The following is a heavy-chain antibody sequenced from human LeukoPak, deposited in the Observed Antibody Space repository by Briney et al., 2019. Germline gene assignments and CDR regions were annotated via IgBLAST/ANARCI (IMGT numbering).Heavy chain of an antibody. Sequence: PGGSLRLSCAASGFTFSSYGMHWVRQAPGKGLEWVAVIWYDGSNKYYADSVKGRFTISRDNSKNTLYLQMNSLRAEDTAVYDCARDTAMGSWDYWGQGTLVTVSS. CDR2: IWYDGSNK. D-gene: IGHD5-18*01. V-gene: IGHV3-33*01. CDR3: ARDTAMGSWDY. CDR1: GFTFSSYG. J-gene: IGHJ4*02.